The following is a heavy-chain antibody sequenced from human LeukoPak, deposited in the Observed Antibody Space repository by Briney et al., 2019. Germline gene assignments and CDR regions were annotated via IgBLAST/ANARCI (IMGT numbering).Heavy chain of an antibody. CDR2: ISGNNGNA. CDR3: AVDNPLGDDDLDY. Sequence: ASVKVSCKASGYTFTTYFISWVRQAPGQGLEWMGWISGNNGNANYAQNLQGRVTMTTDTSTSTAYMELRSLRSDDTAVYYCAVDNPLGDDDLDYWGQGTLVTVSS. CDR1: GYTFTTYF. V-gene: IGHV1-18*01. J-gene: IGHJ4*02. D-gene: IGHD5-12*01.